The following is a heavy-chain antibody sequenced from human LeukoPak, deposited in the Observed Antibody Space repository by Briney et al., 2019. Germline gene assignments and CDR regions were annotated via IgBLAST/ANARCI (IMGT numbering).Heavy chain of an antibody. D-gene: IGHD3-22*01. CDR3: AKTESSSYFYTYFNY. V-gene: IGHV3-23*01. CDR1: GFTFSTYA. CDR2: ISGSGGST. Sequence: GGSLRLSCVASGFTFSTYAMSWVRQAPGKGREWVSSISGSGGSTYYADSVKGRFTMSRDNSKNTLYLQMNSLRAEDTAVYYCAKTESSSYFYTYFNYWGQGTLVTVSS. J-gene: IGHJ4*02.